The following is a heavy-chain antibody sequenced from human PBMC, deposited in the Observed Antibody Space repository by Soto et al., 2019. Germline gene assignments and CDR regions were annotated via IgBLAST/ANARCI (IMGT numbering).Heavy chain of an antibody. J-gene: IGHJ1*01. CDR3: AREGYSSGWYSGYFQH. Sequence: SVKVSCKASGGTFSSYTISWVRQAPGQGLEWMGRIIPILGIANYAQKFQGRVTITADKSTSTAYMELSSLRSEDTAVYYCAREGYSSGWYSGYFQHWGQGTLVTVSS. CDR1: GGTFSSYT. D-gene: IGHD6-19*01. CDR2: IIPILGIA. V-gene: IGHV1-69*04.